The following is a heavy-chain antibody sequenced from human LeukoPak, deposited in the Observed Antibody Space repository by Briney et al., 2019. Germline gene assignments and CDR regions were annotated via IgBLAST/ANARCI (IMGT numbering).Heavy chain of an antibody. Sequence: PGGSLRLSCAASGFTFSSSAMHWVRQAPGTGLEWVADISYNGSNKYYADTVKSRFTMSRDNSKNTLYLQMNSLRAEDTAVYYWARDLGSSYWFDPWGQGTLVTVSS. CDR3: ARDLGSSYWFDP. J-gene: IGHJ5*02. CDR2: ISYNGSNK. V-gene: IGHV3-30-3*01. D-gene: IGHD6-13*01. CDR1: GFTFSSSA.